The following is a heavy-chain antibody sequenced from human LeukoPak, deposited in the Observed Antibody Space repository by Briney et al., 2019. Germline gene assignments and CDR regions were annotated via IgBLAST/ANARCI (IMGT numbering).Heavy chain of an antibody. D-gene: IGHD4-17*01. V-gene: IGHV4-59*01. J-gene: IGHJ4*02. Sequence: SETLSLTCTVSGGSISSYYWSWIRQPPGKGLEWIGYMSYGGSTNYNPSLKSRVTMSINTSKNQFSLRLSSVTAADTAVYYCARGSDFGDYWGQGTLVTVSS. CDR3: ARGSDFGDY. CDR2: MSYGGST. CDR1: GGSISSYY.